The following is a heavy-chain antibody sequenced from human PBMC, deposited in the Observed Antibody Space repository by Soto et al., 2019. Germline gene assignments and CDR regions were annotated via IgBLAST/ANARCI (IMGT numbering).Heavy chain of an antibody. CDR1: GGSISSYY. V-gene: IGHV4-59*01. CDR2: IYYSGST. CDR3: ASTYYYDSSGYYRDYYYGMDV. J-gene: IGHJ6*02. Sequence: SETLSLTCTVSGGSISSYYWSWIRQPPGKGLEWIGYIYYSGSTNYNPSLKSRVTISVDTSKNQFSLKLSSVTAADTAVYYCASTYYYDSSGYYRDYYYGMDVWGQGTTVT. D-gene: IGHD3-22*01.